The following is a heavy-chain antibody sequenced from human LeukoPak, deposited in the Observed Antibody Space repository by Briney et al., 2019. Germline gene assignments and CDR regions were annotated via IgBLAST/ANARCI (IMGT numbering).Heavy chain of an antibody. V-gene: IGHV3-23*01. CDR3: AKERLRFWFDP. CDR2: ISGSGRAT. D-gene: IGHD3-16*01. CDR1: GFNFSTSA. Sequence: GGSLRLSCAASGFNFSTSAMSWVRQAPGKGLEWVSLISGSGRATYYADSVKGRFTISRDNSKNTLYLQMNSLRAEDTAVYYCAKERLRFWFDPWGQGTLVTVSS. J-gene: IGHJ5*02.